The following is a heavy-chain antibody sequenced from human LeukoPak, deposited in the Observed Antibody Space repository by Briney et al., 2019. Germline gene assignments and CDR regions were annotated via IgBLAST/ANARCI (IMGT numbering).Heavy chain of an antibody. Sequence: GASVKVSCKASGYTFTGHYMHWVRQAPGQGLEWMGWINANSGGTNYEQEFQGRVTMTRDTSISTAYMELSSLRADDTAVYYCARLSGYGGDSYFDYWGQGTTVTVSS. D-gene: IGHD5-12*01. CDR1: GYTFTGHY. V-gene: IGHV1-2*02. CDR2: INANSGGT. J-gene: IGHJ4*03. CDR3: ARLSGYGGDSYFDY.